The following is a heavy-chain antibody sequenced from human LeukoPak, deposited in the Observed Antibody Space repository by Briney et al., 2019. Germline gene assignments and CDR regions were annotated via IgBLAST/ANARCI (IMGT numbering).Heavy chain of an antibody. CDR3: ARLVDRLMFDY. D-gene: IGHD2-21*02. J-gene: IGHJ4*02. CDR2: IYTSGIT. Sequence: SSETLSLTCTVSGGSINSGDYYWSWIRQPAGKPLEWVGRIYTSGITIYKSSLESRVTISIDTSKNRFSLKLNSVTASDTAVYYCARLVDRLMFDYWGQGTQVTVSS. V-gene: IGHV4-61*02. CDR1: GGSINSGDYY.